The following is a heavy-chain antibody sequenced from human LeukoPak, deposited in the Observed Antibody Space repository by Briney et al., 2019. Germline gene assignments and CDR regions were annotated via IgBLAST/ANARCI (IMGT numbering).Heavy chain of an antibody. D-gene: IGHD2-2*01. CDR3: VRESHCSSTSCYQAFDI. J-gene: IGHJ3*02. Sequence: APVRVSCKAAGYTFTNYGISWVRQAPGQGLEWMGWISAYNGNTNYAQKLQGRVTMTTDTSTSTAYMELRSLRSDDTAVYYCVRESHCSSTSCYQAFDIWGQGTMVTVSS. CDR2: ISAYNGNT. V-gene: IGHV1-18*01. CDR1: GYTFTNYG.